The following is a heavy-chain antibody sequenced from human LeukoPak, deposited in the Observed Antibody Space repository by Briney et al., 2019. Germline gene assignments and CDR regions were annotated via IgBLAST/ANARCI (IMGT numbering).Heavy chain of an antibody. Sequence: PSETLSLTCTVSGGSISSSSYYWGWIRQPPGKGLEWIGSIYYSGSTYYNPSLKSRVTISVDTSKNQFSLKLSSVTAADTAVYYCARSSWFGEYEKVFDYWGQGTLVTVSS. CDR1: GGSISSSSYY. J-gene: IGHJ4*02. V-gene: IGHV4-39*07. CDR3: ARSSWFGEYEKVFDY. D-gene: IGHD3-10*01. CDR2: IYYSGST.